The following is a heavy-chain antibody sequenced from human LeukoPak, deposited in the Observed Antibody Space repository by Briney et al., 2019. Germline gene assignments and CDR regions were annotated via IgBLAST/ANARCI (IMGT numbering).Heavy chain of an antibody. D-gene: IGHD4-4*01. CDR3: ARHGYSNYFIWFDP. CDR2: IYSGGST. CDR1: GFTVSSNY. Sequence: GGSLRLSCAASGFTVSSNYMSWVRQAPGKGLEWVSVIYSGGSTYYADSVKGRFTISRDNSKNTLYLQMNGLRAEDTAVYYCARHGYSNYFIWFDPWGQGTLVTVSS. J-gene: IGHJ5*02. V-gene: IGHV3-66*04.